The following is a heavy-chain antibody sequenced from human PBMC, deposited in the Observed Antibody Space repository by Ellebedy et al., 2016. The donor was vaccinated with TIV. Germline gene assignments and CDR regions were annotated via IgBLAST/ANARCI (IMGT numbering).Heavy chain of an antibody. CDR3: TPHWGFNF. J-gene: IGHJ3*01. CDR1: GLTVTDAY. CDR2: ITPKSEGGTG. Sequence: GESLKISXVASGLTVTDAYMYWVRQAPGKGLELIVRITPKSEGGTGDYAEPVRGRFIVSRDESLNTLYLEMKSLKIEDTGTYYCTPHWGFNFWGQGTVVTVSS. D-gene: IGHD3-16*01. V-gene: IGHV3-15*01.